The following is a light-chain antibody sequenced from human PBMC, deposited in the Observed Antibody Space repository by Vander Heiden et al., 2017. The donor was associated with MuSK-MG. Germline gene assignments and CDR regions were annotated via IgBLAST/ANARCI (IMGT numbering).Light chain of an antibody. J-gene: IGLJ3*02. CDR1: SSNGGSND. V-gene: IGLV1-47*02. CDR2: SNN. Sequence: QSVLTQPPPASGTHGQRVTISCPVSSSNGGSNDVYCSHHLPRTAPHLLIYSNNKRHSGAPARVSCSTSGTSAALAITGLWAEEEADYYCEAWDDSRSGSWVFGGGTKLTVL. CDR3: EAWDDSRSGSWV.